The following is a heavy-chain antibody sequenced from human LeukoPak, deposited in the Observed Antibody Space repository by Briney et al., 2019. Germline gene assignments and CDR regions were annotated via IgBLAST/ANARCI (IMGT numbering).Heavy chain of an antibody. D-gene: IGHD3-10*02. V-gene: IGHV3-48*04. CDR1: GFTFSSYW. Sequence: GGSLRLSCAASGFTFSSYWMSWVRQAPGKGLEWVSYISSSGSTIYYADSVKGRFTISRDNAKNSLYLQINSLRAEDTAVYYCAELGITMIGGVWGKGTTVTISS. J-gene: IGHJ6*04. CDR3: AELGITMIGGV. CDR2: ISSSGSTI.